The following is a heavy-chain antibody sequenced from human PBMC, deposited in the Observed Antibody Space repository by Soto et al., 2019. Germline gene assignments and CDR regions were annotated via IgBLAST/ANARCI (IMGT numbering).Heavy chain of an antibody. D-gene: IGHD3-22*01. Sequence: SETLSLTCTVPGGSISSYYWNWIRQPPGKGLEWIGYIYYSGSTYYNPSLKSRVTISVDTSKNQFSLKLSSVTAADTAVYYCASLSSGYSFDYWGQGTLVTVSS. CDR3: ASLSSGYSFDY. CDR2: IYYSGST. J-gene: IGHJ4*02. V-gene: IGHV4-59*08. CDR1: GGSISSYY.